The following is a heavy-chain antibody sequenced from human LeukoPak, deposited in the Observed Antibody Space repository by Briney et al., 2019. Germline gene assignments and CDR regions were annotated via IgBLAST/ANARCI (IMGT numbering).Heavy chain of an antibody. V-gene: IGHV3-48*01. D-gene: IGHD3-22*01. J-gene: IGHJ4*02. CDR3: ARDVKYYYDSSGYHFDY. CDR2: ISSSSSTI. Sequence: GGSLRLSCAASGFTFSSYSMNWVRQAPGKVLEWVSYISSSSSTIYYADSVKGRFTISRDNAKNSLYLQMNSLRAEDTAVYYCARDVKYYYDSSGYHFDYWGQGTLVTVSS. CDR1: GFTFSSYS.